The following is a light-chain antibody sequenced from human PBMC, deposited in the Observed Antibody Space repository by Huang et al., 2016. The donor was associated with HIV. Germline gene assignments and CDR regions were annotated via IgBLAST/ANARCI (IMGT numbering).Light chain of an antibody. CDR1: QSIYSDY. CDR2: AAS. CDR3: HQYGDSLQP. V-gene: IGKV3-20*01. J-gene: IGKJ2*01. Sequence: PGERATLSCRASQSIYSDYLAWYQQKPGQAPRLLIYAASSRAPGIPDRFSGSGSGTDFTLTISRLEPEDFALYYCHQYGDSLQPVGQGTKVDIK.